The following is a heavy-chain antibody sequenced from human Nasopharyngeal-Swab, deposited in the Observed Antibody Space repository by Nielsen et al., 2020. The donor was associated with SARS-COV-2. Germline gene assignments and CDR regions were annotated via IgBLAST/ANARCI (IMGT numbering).Heavy chain of an antibody. CDR3: AKDLPFERIAVAGTAFDY. CDR2: ISGSGGST. CDR1: GFTFSSYA. D-gene: IGHD6-19*01. J-gene: IGHJ4*02. Sequence: GGSLRLSCAASGFTFSSYAMSWVRQAPGKGLEWVSAISGSGGSTYYADSVKGRFTISRDNSKNTLYPQMNSLRAEDTAVYYCAKDLPFERIAVAGTAFDYWGQGTLVTVSS. V-gene: IGHV3-23*01.